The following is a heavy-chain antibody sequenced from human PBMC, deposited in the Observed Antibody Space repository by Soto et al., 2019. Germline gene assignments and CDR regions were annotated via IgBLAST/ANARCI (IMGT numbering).Heavy chain of an antibody. V-gene: IGHV3-11*01. J-gene: IGHJ4*02. D-gene: IGHD4-17*01. CDR3: AKDLGDYESNYYFDY. CDR1: GFSFSDYY. Sequence: GGSLRLSCAASGFSFSDYYMSWIRQAPGKGLEWISYISSGGGTIKYADSVKGRFTISRDNTKNSLYLQMNSLRAEDTAVYYCAKDLGDYESNYYFDYWGQGTLVTAPQ. CDR2: ISSGGGTI.